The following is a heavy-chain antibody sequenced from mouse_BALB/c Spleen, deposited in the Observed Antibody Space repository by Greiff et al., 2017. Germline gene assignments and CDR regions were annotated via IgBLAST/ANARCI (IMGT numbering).Heavy chain of an antibody. CDR1: GYSITSDYA. J-gene: IGHJ3*01. D-gene: IGHD2-4*01. V-gene: IGHV3-2*02. CDR3: ARCSSLYYDPFAY. CDR2: ISYSGST. Sequence: VQLKESGPGLVKPSQSLSLTCTVTGYSITSDYAWNWIRQFPGNKLEWMGYISYSGSTSYNPSLKSRISITRDTSKNQFFLQLNSLTTEDTATYYCARCSSLYYDPFAYWGQGTLVTVSA.